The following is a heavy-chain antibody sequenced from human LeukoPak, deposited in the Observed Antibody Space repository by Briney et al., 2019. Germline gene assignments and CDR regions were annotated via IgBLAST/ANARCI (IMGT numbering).Heavy chain of an antibody. J-gene: IGHJ6*03. V-gene: IGHV1-2*02. Sequence: ASVKVSCKASGYTFTGYYMHWVRQAPGQGLEWMGWINPNSGGTNYAQKFQGRVTMTRDTSISTAYMELSRLRSDDTAVYYCARHGTAMEHCYYYYYMDVWGKGTTVTVSS. D-gene: IGHD5-18*01. CDR1: GYTFTGYY. CDR3: ARHGTAMEHCYYYYYMDV. CDR2: INPNSGGT.